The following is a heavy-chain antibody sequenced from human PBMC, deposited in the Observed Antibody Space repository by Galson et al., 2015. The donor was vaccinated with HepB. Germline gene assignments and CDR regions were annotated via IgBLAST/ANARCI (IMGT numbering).Heavy chain of an antibody. V-gene: IGHV3-30*04. CDR3: ARGFAVEWFGELFKAYGMDV. CDR1: GFTFSSYA. D-gene: IGHD3-10*01. CDR2: ISYDGSNK. Sequence: SLRLSCAASGFTFSSYAMHWVRQAPGKGLEWVAVISYDGSNKYYADSVKGRFTISRDNSKNTLYLQMNSLRAEDTAVYYCARGFAVEWFGELFKAYGMDVWGQGTTVTVSS. J-gene: IGHJ6*02.